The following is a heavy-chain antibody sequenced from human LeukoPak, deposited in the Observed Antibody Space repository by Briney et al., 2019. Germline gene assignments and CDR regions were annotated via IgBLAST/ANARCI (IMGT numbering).Heavy chain of an antibody. CDR3: AKVLSKGGGYYLTDY. J-gene: IGHJ4*02. V-gene: IGHV3-23*01. Sequence: GGSLRLSCTPSGFTFSRYSMSWVRQAPGKGLEWISKISNSRSATYYADSVKGRFTISRDNSKNTLYLQMNSLRPEDTAVYYCAKVLSKGGGYYLTDYWGQGTLVTVSS. CDR2: ISNSRSAT. CDR1: GFTFSRYS. D-gene: IGHD3-22*01.